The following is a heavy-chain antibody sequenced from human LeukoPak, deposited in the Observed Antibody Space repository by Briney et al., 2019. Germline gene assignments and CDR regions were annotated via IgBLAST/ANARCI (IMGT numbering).Heavy chain of an antibody. CDR3: ARYHYYESGAFDI. CDR1: GGSISSYY. CDR2: IYYSGST. D-gene: IGHD3-22*01. V-gene: IGHV4-59*01. Sequence: NASETLSLTCTVSGGSISSYYWSWIRQPPGKGLEWIGYIYYSGSTNYNPSLKSRVTISVDTSKNQFSLKLSSVTAADTAVYYCARYHYYESGAFDIWGQGTMVTVSS. J-gene: IGHJ3*02.